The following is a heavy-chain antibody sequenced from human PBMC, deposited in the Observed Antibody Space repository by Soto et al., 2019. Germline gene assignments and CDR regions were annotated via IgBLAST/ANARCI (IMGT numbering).Heavy chain of an antibody. CDR1: GCTFSSYA. CDR2: IIPIFGTA. J-gene: IGHJ3*02. CDR3: ARGEVEQQLVNAFDI. V-gene: IGHV1-69*12. Sequence: QVQLVQSGAEVKKPGSSVKVSCKASGCTFSSYAISWVRQAPGQRLEWMGGIIPIFGTANYAQKFQGRVTITADESTSIAYMELSSLRSEDTAVYYCARGEVEQQLVNAFDIWGQGTMVTVSS. D-gene: IGHD6-13*01.